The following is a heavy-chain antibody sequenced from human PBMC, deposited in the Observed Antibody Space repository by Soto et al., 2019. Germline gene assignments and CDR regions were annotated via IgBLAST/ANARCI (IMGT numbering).Heavy chain of an antibody. J-gene: IGHJ6*02. V-gene: IGHV5-51*01. CDR3: ARLPKYYDFRSGYGIRGGMDV. CDR2: IYPGDSDT. CDR1: GYSFTSYW. Sequence: PGESLKISCKGSGYSFTSYWIGWVRQMPGKGLEWMGIIYPGDSDTRYSPSFQGQVTISADKSISTAYLQWSSLKASDTAMYYCARLPKYYDFRSGYGIRGGMDVWGQGTTVTVSS. D-gene: IGHD3-3*01.